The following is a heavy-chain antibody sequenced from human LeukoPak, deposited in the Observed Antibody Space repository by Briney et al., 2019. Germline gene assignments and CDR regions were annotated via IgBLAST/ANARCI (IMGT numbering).Heavy chain of an antibody. D-gene: IGHD2-2*02. CDR3: ARVYYCSSTSCYTQTDDY. Sequence: KTSETLSLTCTVSGGSISSYYWSWIRQPPGKGLEWIGYIYYSGSTNYNPSLKSRVTISVDRSKNQFSLKLSSVTAADTAVYYCARVYYCSSTSCYTQTDDYWGQGTLVTVSS. CDR1: GGSISSYY. J-gene: IGHJ4*02. CDR2: IYYSGST. V-gene: IGHV4-59*12.